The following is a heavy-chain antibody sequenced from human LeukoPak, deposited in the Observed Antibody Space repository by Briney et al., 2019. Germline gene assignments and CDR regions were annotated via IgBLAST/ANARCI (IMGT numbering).Heavy chain of an antibody. J-gene: IGHJ4*02. CDR2: IHHSGRS. CDR1: ADSLSSGGHY. Sequence: PSETLSLTCTVSADSLSSGGHYWAWIRQFPGKGLEPIGFIHHSGRSRHNPSLKDRVAISVDTSRKQFALKLSSVTAADTAMYYCARGGNRFGGFYFDYWGQGIQVIVSS. V-gene: IGHV4-31*03. D-gene: IGHD3-10*01. CDR3: ARGGNRFGGFYFDY.